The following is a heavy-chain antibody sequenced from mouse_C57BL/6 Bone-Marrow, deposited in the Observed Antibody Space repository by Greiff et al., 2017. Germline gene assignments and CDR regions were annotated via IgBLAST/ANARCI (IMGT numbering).Heavy chain of an antibody. CDR2: INPYNGGT. CDR1: GYTFTDYY. Sequence: EVQLQQSGPVLVKPGASVKMSCKASGYTFTDYYMNWVKQSHGKSLEWIGVINPYNGGTSYNQKFKGKATLTVDKSSSTAYMELNSLTSEDSAVYYCARELRFIYYAMDYWGQGTSVTVSS. D-gene: IGHD1-1*01. V-gene: IGHV1-19*01. CDR3: ARELRFIYYAMDY. J-gene: IGHJ4*01.